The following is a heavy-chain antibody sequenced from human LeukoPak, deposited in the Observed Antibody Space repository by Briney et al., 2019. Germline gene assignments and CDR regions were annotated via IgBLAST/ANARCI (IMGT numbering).Heavy chain of an antibody. CDR2: IYYSGST. V-gene: IGHV4-39*01. J-gene: IGHJ5*02. CDR1: GGSISSSSYY. Sequence: SETLSLTCTVSGGSISSSSYYWGWIRQPPGKGLEWIGSIYYSGSTYYNPSLKSRVTISVDTSKNQFSLKLSSVTAADTAVYYCASHYYDILTGYYNGWFDPWGQGTLVTVSS. D-gene: IGHD3-9*01. CDR3: ASHYYDILTGYYNGWFDP.